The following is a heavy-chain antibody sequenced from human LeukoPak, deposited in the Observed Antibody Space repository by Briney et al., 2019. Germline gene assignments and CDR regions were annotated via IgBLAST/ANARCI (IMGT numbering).Heavy chain of an antibody. V-gene: IGHV4-39*01. Sequence: PSETLSLTCTVSGGSISGSTYYWRWVRQPPGKGLDWFANIYYTGTTLYNPSLKSQVTISVDTSENQYSLKLSSVTAADTAVYHCTRAAQYYGSENLAGRYFQLWGQGTLVTVSS. D-gene: IGHD3-10*01. CDR2: IYYTGTT. CDR1: GGSISGSTYY. J-gene: IGHJ1*01. CDR3: TRAAQYYGSENLAGRYFQL.